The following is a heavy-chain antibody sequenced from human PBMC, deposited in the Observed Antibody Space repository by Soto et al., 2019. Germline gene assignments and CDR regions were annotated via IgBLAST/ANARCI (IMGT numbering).Heavy chain of an antibody. V-gene: IGHV1-18*01. D-gene: IGHD3-3*01. CDR2: ISAYNGNT. J-gene: IGHJ6*03. CDR3: ARVNYDFWSGSPGPTGGRNPNYYYYYMDV. CDR1: GYTFTSYG. Sequence: GASVKVSCKASGYTFTSYGISWVRQAPGQGLEWMGWISAYNGNTNYAQKLQGRVTMTTDTSTSTAYMELRSLGSDDTAVYYCARVNYDFWSGSPGPTGGRNPNYYYYYMDVWGKGTTVTVSS.